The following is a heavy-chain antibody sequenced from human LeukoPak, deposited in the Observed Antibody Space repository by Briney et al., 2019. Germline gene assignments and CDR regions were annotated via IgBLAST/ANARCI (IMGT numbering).Heavy chain of an antibody. CDR2: IIPIFGTA. J-gene: IGHJ5*02. CDR1: GGTFSSYA. CDR3: ARGPVNWNYVNWFDP. Sequence: GASVKVSCKASGGTFSSYAISWVRQAPGQGLEWMGGIIPIFGTANYAQKFQGRVTITTDESTSTAYMELSSLRSEDTAVYYCARGPVNWNYVNWFDPWGQGTLVTVSS. D-gene: IGHD1-7*01. V-gene: IGHV1-69*05.